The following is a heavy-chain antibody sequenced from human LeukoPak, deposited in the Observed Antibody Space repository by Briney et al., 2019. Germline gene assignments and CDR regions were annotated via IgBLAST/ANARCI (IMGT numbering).Heavy chain of an antibody. CDR1: GFTFSTYW. CDR3: GTYRQIQVPFEF. J-gene: IGHJ4*02. D-gene: IGHD5-18*01. Sequence: GGALRLSCAASGFTFSTYWMNGFRQAPGKGLEWVSSIFPSSDEIHYADSVKGLFTITRDNSRSTLSLQMDSLRAEDTATYYCGTYRQIQVPFEFWGQGTLVTVSS. CDR2: IFPSSDEI. V-gene: IGHV3-23*01.